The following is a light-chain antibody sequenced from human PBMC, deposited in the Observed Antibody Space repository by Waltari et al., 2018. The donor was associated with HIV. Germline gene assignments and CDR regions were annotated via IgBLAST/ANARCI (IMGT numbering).Light chain of an antibody. CDR2: GAS. CDR3: QQYESSPLT. V-gene: IGKV3-20*01. Sequence: DIVLTQSPGTLSLSPGQRVTLSCRASQTVNSNYLAWYQHRPGQAPRLLIYGASSRATGIPDRFSGSGSGTDFTLTINRLEPEDFAVYYCQQYESSPLTFGGGTRVEIK. CDR1: QTVNSNY. J-gene: IGKJ4*01.